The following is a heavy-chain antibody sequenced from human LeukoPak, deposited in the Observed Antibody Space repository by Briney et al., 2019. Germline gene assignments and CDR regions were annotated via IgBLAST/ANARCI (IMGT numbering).Heavy chain of an antibody. CDR2: ISSGSSYI. V-gene: IGHV3-21*01. J-gene: IGHJ3*02. CDR1: GFTFSSYS. Sequence: GGSLRLSCAASGFTFSSYSMNWVRQAPGKGLEWVSSISSGSSYIYYADSVKGRFTISRDNAKNSLYLQMNSLRAEDTAVYYCARSREGSSSWPDAFDIWGQGTMVTVSS. D-gene: IGHD6-13*01. CDR3: ARSREGSSSWPDAFDI.